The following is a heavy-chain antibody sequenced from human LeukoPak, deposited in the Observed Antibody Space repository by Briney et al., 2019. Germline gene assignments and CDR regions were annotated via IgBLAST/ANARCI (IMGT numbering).Heavy chain of an antibody. D-gene: IGHD6-6*01. V-gene: IGHV1-69*04. CDR1: GGTFSSYA. Sequence: ASVKVSCKASGGTFSSYAISWVRQAPGQGLEWMGRIIPILGIANYAQKFQGRVTITADKSTSTAYMELSSLRSEDTAVYYCAREPRPSSSSGLGWYPNWLDPWGQGTLVTVSS. CDR2: IIPILGIA. CDR3: AREPRPSSSSGLGWYPNWLDP. J-gene: IGHJ5*02.